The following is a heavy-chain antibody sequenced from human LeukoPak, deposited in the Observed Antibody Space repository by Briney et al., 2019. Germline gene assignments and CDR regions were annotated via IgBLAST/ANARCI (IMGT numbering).Heavy chain of an antibody. CDR3: AREGAYEDFDY. V-gene: IGHV3-21*01. Sequence: GGSLRLSCAASGFTFSSYSMNWVRQAPGKGLEWVSSISSSSSYIYYADSVKGRFTISRDNAKNSLYLQVNSLRAEDTAVYYCAREGAYEDFDYWGQGTLVTVSS. J-gene: IGHJ4*02. D-gene: IGHD3-22*01. CDR1: GFTFSSYS. CDR2: ISSSSSYI.